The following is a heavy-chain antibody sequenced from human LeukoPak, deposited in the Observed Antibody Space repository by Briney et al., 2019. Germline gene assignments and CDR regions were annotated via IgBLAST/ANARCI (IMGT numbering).Heavy chain of an antibody. CDR2: INAGNGNT. J-gene: IGHJ4*02. Sequence: ASVKVSCTASGYTFTSYAMHWVRQAPGQRLEWMGWINAGNGNTKYSQKFQGRVTITRDTSASTAYMELSSLRSEDTAVYYCARDARFRLMAWGYWGQGTLVTVSS. V-gene: IGHV1-3*01. D-gene: IGHD5-24*01. CDR1: GYTFTSYA. CDR3: ARDARFRLMAWGY.